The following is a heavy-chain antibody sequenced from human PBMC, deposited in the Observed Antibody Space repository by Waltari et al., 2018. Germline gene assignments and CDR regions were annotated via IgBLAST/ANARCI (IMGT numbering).Heavy chain of an antibody. D-gene: IGHD6-13*01. CDR3: AMVAAAGDAFDI. CDR2: IYYSGST. CDR1: GGSISSHY. Sequence: QVQLQESGPGLVKPSETLSLTCTVSGGSISSHYWSWIRQPPGKGLEWIGYIYYSGSTNYNPSLKSRVTISVDTSKNQFSLKLSSVTAADTAVYYCAMVAAAGDAFDIWGQGTMVTVSS. V-gene: IGHV4-59*11. J-gene: IGHJ3*02.